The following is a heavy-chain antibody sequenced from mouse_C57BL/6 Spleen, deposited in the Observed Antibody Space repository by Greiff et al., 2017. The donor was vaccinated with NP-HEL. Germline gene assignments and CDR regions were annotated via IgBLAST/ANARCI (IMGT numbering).Heavy chain of an antibody. D-gene: IGHD1-1*01. CDR3: ARGDYYPYYYAMDY. CDR2: IHPNSGST. V-gene: IGHV1-64*01. J-gene: IGHJ4*01. Sequence: QVQLQQPGAELVKPGASVKLSCKASGYTFTSYWMHWVKQRPVQGLEWIGMIHPNSGSTNYNEKFKSKATLTVDKSSSTAYMQLSSLTSEDSAVYYCARGDYYPYYYAMDYWGQGTSVTVSS. CDR1: GYTFTSYW.